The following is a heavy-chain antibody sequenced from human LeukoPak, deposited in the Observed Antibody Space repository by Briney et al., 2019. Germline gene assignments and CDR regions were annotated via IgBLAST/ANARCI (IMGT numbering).Heavy chain of an antibody. CDR3: ARDPFPYSSSWYVDVPSYFDY. CDR1: GFTFSSCE. J-gene: IGHJ4*02. Sequence: PGGSLRLSCAASGFTFSSCEMNWVRQAPGKGLEWVSYISRSGNTIYYADSVKGRFSISRDNAKNSLYLQMNSLRAEDTAVYYCARDPFPYSSSWYVDVPSYFDYWGQGTLVTVSS. CDR2: ISRSGNTI. V-gene: IGHV3-48*03. D-gene: IGHD6-13*01.